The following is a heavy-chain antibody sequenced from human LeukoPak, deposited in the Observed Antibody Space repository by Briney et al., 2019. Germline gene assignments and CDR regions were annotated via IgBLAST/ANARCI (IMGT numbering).Heavy chain of an antibody. CDR3: ATCDYGDLVDY. D-gene: IGHD4-17*01. Sequence: SETLSLTCTVSGYSISSGYYWGWIRQPPGKGLEWIGNIYHSGNTYYNPSLKSRVTISVDTSKNQFSLKLSSVTAADTAVYYCATCDYGDLVDYWGQGTLVSVSS. CDR2: IYHSGNT. CDR1: GYSISSGYY. V-gene: IGHV4-38-2*02. J-gene: IGHJ4*02.